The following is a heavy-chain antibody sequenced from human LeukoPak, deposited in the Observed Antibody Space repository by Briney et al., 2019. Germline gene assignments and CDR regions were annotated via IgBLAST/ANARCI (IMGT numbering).Heavy chain of an antibody. CDR1: GYTLTELS. Sequence: SVKVSCKVSGYTLTELSMHWVRQAPGQGLEWMGRIIPIFGTANYAQKFQGRATITTDESTSTAYMELSSLRSEDTAVYYCAREYRYSGYVDYWGQGTLVTVSS. CDR2: IIPIFGTA. V-gene: IGHV1-69*05. CDR3: AREYRYSGYVDY. J-gene: IGHJ4*02. D-gene: IGHD5-12*01.